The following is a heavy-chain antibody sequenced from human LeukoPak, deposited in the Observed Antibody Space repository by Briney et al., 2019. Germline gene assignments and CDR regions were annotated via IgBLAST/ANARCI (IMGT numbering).Heavy chain of an antibody. J-gene: IGHJ4*02. CDR1: GDSSSNSIYY. V-gene: IGHV4-39*07. CDR3: AREYTLYRSGWFLDY. Sequence: PSETLSLTCTVSGDSSSNSIYYWGWIRQPSGKGLEWIGTIDYSGSIYYNPSLKSRATISIDTSKNQFSLKLSSVTAADTAMYYCAREYTLYRSGWFLDYWGQGTVVTVSS. D-gene: IGHD6-19*01. CDR2: IDYSGSI.